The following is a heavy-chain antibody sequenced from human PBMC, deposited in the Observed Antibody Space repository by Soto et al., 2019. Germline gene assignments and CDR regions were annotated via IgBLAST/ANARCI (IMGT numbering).Heavy chain of an antibody. J-gene: IGHJ5*02. V-gene: IGHV1-46*01. Sequence: ASVKVSCKASGYTFTTYDLPWVRQAPGQRHEWKGIINPSGGSTNYAQRFQGRVTMTSDTSTSTVYMELSSLRADDTAVYYCARVVVPTTATTSNWFDPWGQGTLVTVSS. CDR3: ARVVVPTTATTSNWFDP. CDR2: INPSGGST. CDR1: GYTFTTYD. D-gene: IGHD4-17*01.